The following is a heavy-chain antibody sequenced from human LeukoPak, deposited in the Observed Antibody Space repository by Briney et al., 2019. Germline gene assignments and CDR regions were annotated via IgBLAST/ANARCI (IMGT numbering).Heavy chain of an antibody. CDR2: IYYSGTT. V-gene: IGHV4-59*01. J-gene: IGHJ4*02. D-gene: IGHD3-9*01. CDR1: GDSIGIYY. Sequence: PSETLSLTCTVSGDSIGIYYWTWIRQPLGKGLEWIGYIYYSGTTNYNPSLKSRVTISVDTSKNQFSLKLSSVTAADTAVYYCATSTLFGSGYHYWGQGTLVTVSS. CDR3: ATSTLFGSGYHY.